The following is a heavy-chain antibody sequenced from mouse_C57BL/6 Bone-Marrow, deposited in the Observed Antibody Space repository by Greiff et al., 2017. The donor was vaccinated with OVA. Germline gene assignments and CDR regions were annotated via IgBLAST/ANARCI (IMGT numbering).Heavy chain of an antibody. CDR2: IYPGSGST. V-gene: IGHV1-55*01. CDR3: ARVAITTVGHIDY. J-gene: IGHJ2*01. D-gene: IGHD1-1*01. CDR1: GYTFTSYW. Sequence: QVQLQQSGAELVKPGASVKMSCKASGYTFTSYWITWVKQRPGQGLEWIGDIYPGSGSTNYNEKFKSKATLTVDTSSSTAYMQLSSLTSEDSAVYYCARVAITTVGHIDYWGQGTTLTVSS.